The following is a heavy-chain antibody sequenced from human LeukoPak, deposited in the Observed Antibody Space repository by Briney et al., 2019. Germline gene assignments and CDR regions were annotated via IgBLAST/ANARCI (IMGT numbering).Heavy chain of an antibody. CDR1: GFTFSGFA. CDR3: AKAGSGYYNLDS. J-gene: IGHJ4*02. V-gene: IGHV3-23*01. D-gene: IGHD3-22*01. CDR2: MSGNGANT. Sequence: PGGSLRLSCAASGFTFSGFAMTWVRQAPGKGLEWVSAMSGNGANTHYADSVKGRFTISRDNSKNTLYVQMNSLRAEDTAVYYCAKAGSGYYNLDSWGQGTLVTVSS.